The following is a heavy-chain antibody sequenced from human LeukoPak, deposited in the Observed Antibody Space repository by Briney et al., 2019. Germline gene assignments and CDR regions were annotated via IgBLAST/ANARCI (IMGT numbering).Heavy chain of an antibody. CDR1: GFTFSSYA. J-gene: IGHJ4*02. D-gene: IGHD3-9*01. V-gene: IGHV3-23*01. Sequence: GSLRLSCAASGFTFSSYAMSWVRQAPGKGLEWVSAISGSGGSTYYADSVKGRFTISRDNSKNTLYLQMNSLRAEDTAVYYCAKLEAYDWLLREFDYWGQGTLVTVSS. CDR2: ISGSGGST. CDR3: AKLEAYDWLLREFDY.